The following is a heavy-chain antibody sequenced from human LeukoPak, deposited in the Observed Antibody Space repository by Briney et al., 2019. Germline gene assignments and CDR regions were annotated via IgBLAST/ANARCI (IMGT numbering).Heavy chain of an antibody. V-gene: IGHV4-61*02. CDR2: IYNSGST. J-gene: IGHJ4*02. D-gene: IGHD3-16*01. CDR3: ARQTFGVLYFDS. Sequence: SSETLSLTCVVSGGSISRGSYYWNWIRQPAGKGLEWMGRIYNSGSTNYNPSLKSRVTISADMSRNQLSLLLTSVTAADTAVYYCARQTFGVLYFDSWGPGTLDIVSS. CDR1: GGSISRGSYY.